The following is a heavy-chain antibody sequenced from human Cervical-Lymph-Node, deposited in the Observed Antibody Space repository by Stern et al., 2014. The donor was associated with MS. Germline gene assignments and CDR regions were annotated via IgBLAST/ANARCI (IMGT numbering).Heavy chain of an antibody. CDR3: ARSGYLHGMDV. CDR1: GFTLSDHY. Sequence: VQLVQSGGGLVQPGGSLRLSCAVTGFTLSDHYMDWVRQAPGKGLEWVARTRNKVNSYITEYAASVRGRFTILRDDSKNSVHLQMNSLRAEDTAIYYCARSGYLHGMDVWGQGTTVTVSS. D-gene: IGHD3-22*01. CDR2: TRNKVNSYIT. J-gene: IGHJ6*02. V-gene: IGHV3-72*01.